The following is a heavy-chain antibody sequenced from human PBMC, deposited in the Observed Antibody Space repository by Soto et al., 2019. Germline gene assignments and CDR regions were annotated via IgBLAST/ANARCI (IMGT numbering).Heavy chain of an antibody. Sequence: PGGSLRLSCAPSLFTFSSYSMNLVRHARRTGLEWVSSISSHRSYIYYAHSVKRRFTICKDNAKNSLYLQMNNLRAEDTAVYYCARGGLNEYIVVVVAANWFDPWGQGTLVTVSS. CDR1: LFTFSSYS. CDR3: ARGGLNEYIVVVVAANWFDP. V-gene: IGHV3-21*01. D-gene: IGHD2-15*01. J-gene: IGHJ5*02. CDR2: ISSHRSYI.